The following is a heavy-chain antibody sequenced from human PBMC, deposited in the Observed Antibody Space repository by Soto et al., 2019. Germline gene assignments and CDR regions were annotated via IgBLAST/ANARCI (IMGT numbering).Heavy chain of an antibody. V-gene: IGHV3-30-3*01. CDR3: ARDTSGFEYFQH. CDR2: ISYDGSNK. CDR1: GFTFSSYA. D-gene: IGHD6-19*01. J-gene: IGHJ1*01. Sequence: PGGSLRLACAASGFTFSSYAMHWVRQAPGEGLEWVAVISYDGSNKYFADSVKGRFTISRDNSKNTLYLQMNSLRAEDTAFYYCARDTSGFEYFQHWGQGTLVTAPQ.